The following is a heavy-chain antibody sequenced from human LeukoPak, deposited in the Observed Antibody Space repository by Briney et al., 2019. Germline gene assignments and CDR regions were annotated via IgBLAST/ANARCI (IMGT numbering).Heavy chain of an antibody. CDR2: IKQDGSEK. V-gene: IGHV3-7*01. D-gene: IGHD5-18*01. CDR3: ASGYNYGYRADY. J-gene: IGHJ4*02. CDR1: GFTFSSYW. Sequence: AGGSLRLSCAASGFTFSSYWMSWVCQAPGKGLEWVANIKQDGSEKNYVDSVKGRFTISRDNAKNSLSLQMNSLRVEDTAVYYCASGYNYGYRADYWGQGTLVTVSS.